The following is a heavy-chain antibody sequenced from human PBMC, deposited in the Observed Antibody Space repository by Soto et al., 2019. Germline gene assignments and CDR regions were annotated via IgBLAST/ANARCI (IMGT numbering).Heavy chain of an antibody. J-gene: IGHJ5*02. CDR1: GGTFSSYA. D-gene: IGHD1-26*01. V-gene: IGHV1-69*13. CDR3: ARRRSGSSHNWFDP. CDR2: IIPIFGTA. Sequence: SVKVSCKASGGTFSSYAISWVRQAPGQGLEWMGGIIPIFGTANYAQKFQGRVTITADESTSTAYMELSSLRSEDTAVYYCARRRSGSSHNWFDPWGQGNLVTVSS.